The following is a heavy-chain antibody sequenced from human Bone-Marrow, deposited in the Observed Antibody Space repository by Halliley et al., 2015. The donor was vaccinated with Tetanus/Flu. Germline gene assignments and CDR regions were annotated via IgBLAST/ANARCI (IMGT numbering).Heavy chain of an antibody. Sequence: TLSLTCAVVDESLSGYYWSWLRQPPGKGLEWIGEISHSGSARYNSALRSRVTMSVDTSKKQISLKLRSATAADTAVYYCARGGWRRQRNWFAPWGQGTLVTVSS. D-gene: IGHD6-19*01. J-gene: IGHJ5*02. CDR2: ISHSGSA. CDR1: DESLSGYY. CDR3: ARGGWRRQRNWFAP. V-gene: IGHV4-34*01.